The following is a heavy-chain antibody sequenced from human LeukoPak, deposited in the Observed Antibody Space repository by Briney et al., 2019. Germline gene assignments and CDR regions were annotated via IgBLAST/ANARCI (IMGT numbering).Heavy chain of an antibody. CDR2: INSSGGST. D-gene: IGHD6-19*01. CDR1: GYTFTSYH. Sequence: ASVKVSCKASGYTFTSYHMHWVRQPPGQGLEWVGIINSSGGSTSYAQMFQGRVTMTNDTSTSTVYMELSSQRSEDTAVYYCARANGYSSGWYNFDYWGQGTLVTVSS. V-gene: IGHV1-46*01. J-gene: IGHJ4*02. CDR3: ARANGYSSGWYNFDY.